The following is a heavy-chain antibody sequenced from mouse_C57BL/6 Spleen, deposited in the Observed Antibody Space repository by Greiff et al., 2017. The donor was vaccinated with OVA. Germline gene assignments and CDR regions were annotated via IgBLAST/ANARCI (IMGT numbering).Heavy chain of an antibody. CDR3: ARGRLRHAMDY. Sequence: VQLQQSGPVLVKPGASVKMSCKASGYTFTDYYMNWVKQSHGKSLEWIGVINPYNGGTSYNQKFKGKATLTVDKSSSTAYMELNSLTSEDSAVDYYARGRLRHAMDYWGQGTSVTVSS. CDR1: GYTFTDYY. D-gene: IGHD2-4*01. CDR2: INPYNGGT. V-gene: IGHV1-19*01. J-gene: IGHJ4*01.